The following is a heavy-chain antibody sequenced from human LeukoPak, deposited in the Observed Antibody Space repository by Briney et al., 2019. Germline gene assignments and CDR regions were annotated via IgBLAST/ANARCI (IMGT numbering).Heavy chain of an antibody. V-gene: IGHV3-7*01. J-gene: IGHJ6*03. CDR1: GLTFSSHW. D-gene: IGHD5-18*01. CDR2: INQDGSEK. CDR3: ASCGYRYGQYYYYMDV. Sequence: GGSLRLSCAASGLTFSSHWMSWVRQAPGQGLEWVGYINQDGSEKYYVDSVKGRFTISRDNAKKSLYLQMNSLRAEDTALYYCASCGYRYGQYYYYMDVWGKGTTVTVSS.